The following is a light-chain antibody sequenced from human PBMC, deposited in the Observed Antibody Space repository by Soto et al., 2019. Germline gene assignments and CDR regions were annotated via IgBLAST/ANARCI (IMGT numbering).Light chain of an antibody. V-gene: IGKV3-20*01. CDR2: AAS. J-gene: IGKJ2*01. CDR1: ESVTSS. Sequence: EIVMTQSPATLSVSPGDRATLSCRASESVTSSLAWYQQKPGQAPRLLIYAASYRATGIPDKFSGSGSGTDFSLTISRLEPEDSAVYYCHQYHSPPQTFGQGTKVDIK. CDR3: HQYHSPPQT.